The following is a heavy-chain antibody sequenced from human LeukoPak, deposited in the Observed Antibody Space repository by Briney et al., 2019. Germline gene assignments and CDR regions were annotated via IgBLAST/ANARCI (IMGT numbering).Heavy chain of an antibody. CDR2: INPNSGGT. J-gene: IGHJ5*02. V-gene: IGHV1-2*02. CDR3: ARDLSYDILTGYSLDP. Sequence: ASVKVSCKASGYTFTGYYMHWVRQAPGQGLEWMGWINPNSGGTNYARKFQGRVTMTRDTSISTAYMELSRLRSDDTAVYYCARDLSYDILTGYSLDPWGQGTLVTVSS. D-gene: IGHD3-9*01. CDR1: GYTFTGYY.